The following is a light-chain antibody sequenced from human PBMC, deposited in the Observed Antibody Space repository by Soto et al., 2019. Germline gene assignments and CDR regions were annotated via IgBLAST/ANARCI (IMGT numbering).Light chain of an antibody. CDR1: QSLLHSNGYNY. V-gene: IGKV2-28*01. CDR2: LGS. CDR3: MQDLQTPFT. Sequence: DIVMTQSPLSLPVTPGEPASISCRSSQSLLHSNGYNYLDWYLQKPGQSPQLLIYLGSNRASGVPDRLSGSGSGTDFTLKISRVEAEDVGVYYCMQDLQTPFTFGPGTKVDIK. J-gene: IGKJ3*01.